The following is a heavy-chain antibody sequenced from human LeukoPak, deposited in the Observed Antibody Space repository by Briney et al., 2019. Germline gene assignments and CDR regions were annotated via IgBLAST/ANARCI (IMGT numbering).Heavy chain of an antibody. J-gene: IGHJ6*03. CDR3: ARWYCSSDTCYHLDV. V-gene: IGHV4-59*02. D-gene: IGHD2-2*01. CDR1: GASVSSYY. Sequence: SETLSLTCTVSGASVSSYYWSWIRQPPGKGLERIGYSHYSGSTSHNPSLKSRVTISVDTSKNQFSLKLTSVTTADTAVYYCARWYCSSDTCYHLDVWGKGTTVTDSS. CDR2: SHYSGST.